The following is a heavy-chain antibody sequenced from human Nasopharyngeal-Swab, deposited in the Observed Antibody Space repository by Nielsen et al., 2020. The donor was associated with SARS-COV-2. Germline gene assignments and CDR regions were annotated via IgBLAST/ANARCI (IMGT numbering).Heavy chain of an antibody. V-gene: IGHV1-69*13. D-gene: IGHD3-9*01. CDR1: GGTFSSYA. CDR3: ARAPRYYDILTGYYYHYYYGMDV. Sequence: SVKVSCKASGGTFSSYAISWVRQAPGQGLEWMGGIIPIFGTANHAQKFQGRVTITADESTSTAYMELSSLRSEDTAVYYCARAPRYYDILTGYYYHYYYGMDVWGQGTTVTVSS. CDR2: IIPIFGTA. J-gene: IGHJ6*02.